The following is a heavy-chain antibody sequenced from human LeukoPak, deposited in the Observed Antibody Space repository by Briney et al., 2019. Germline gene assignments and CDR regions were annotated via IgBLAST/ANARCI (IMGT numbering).Heavy chain of an antibody. D-gene: IGHD5-12*01. CDR1: GFTFSSFA. V-gene: IGHV3-23*01. Sequence: PGGSLRLSCVASGFTFSSFAMSWVRQAPGKGLEWVSGISGSDGNTYYVDSVKGRFTISRDNFKNTLYLQMSGLRAEDTAIYYCAKVVATIRNDAFDIWGQGTMVTVSS. CDR2: ISGSDGNT. J-gene: IGHJ3*02. CDR3: AKVVATIRNDAFDI.